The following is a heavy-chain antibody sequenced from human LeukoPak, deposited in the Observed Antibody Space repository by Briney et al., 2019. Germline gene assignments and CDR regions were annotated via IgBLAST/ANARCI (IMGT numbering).Heavy chain of an antibody. V-gene: IGHV4-34*01. J-gene: IGHJ4*02. CDR1: GVSFDDYY. CDR2: INHSGYT. Sequence: PSETLSLTCAVSGVSFDDYYWSWVRQTPGKGLEWIGEINHSGYTNDNPSLKSRVTLSIDTSSKQFSLNLRSVTVADAGIYFCTRMTRGHDYWGQGTQVTVSS. CDR3: TRMTRGHDY. D-gene: IGHD4-11*01.